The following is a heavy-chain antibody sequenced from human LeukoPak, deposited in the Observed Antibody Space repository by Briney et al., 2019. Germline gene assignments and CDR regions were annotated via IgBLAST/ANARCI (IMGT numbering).Heavy chain of an antibody. CDR2: ISGSGGST. Sequence: QAGGSLRLSCAASGFTFSSYSMNWVRQAPGKGLDWVSAISGSGGSTYYADSVKGRFTISRDNSKNTLYLQMNSLRADDTAVYYCAKEGYFHSRGYEDYWGQGTLVTVSS. D-gene: IGHD3-22*01. V-gene: IGHV3-23*01. J-gene: IGHJ4*02. CDR3: AKEGYFHSRGYEDY. CDR1: GFTFSSYS.